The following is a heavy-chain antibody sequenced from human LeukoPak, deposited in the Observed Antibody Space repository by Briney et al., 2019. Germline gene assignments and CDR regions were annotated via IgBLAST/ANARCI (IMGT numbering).Heavy chain of an antibody. J-gene: IGHJ4*02. D-gene: IGHD3-10*01. CDR3: ARGITMVRGVPSKYYFDY. Sequence: SETLSLTCAVYGGSFSGYYWSWIRKPPGKGLEWIGEINHSGSTNYNPSLKSRVTISVDTSKNQFPLKLSSVTAADTAVYYCARGITMVRGVPSKYYFDYWGQGTLVTVSS. V-gene: IGHV4-34*01. CDR1: GGSFSGYY. CDR2: INHSGST.